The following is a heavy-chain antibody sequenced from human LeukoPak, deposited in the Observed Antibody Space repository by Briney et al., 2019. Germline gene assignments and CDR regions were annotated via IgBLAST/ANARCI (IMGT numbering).Heavy chain of an antibody. J-gene: IGHJ5*02. CDR3: AREGGSYVGWFDP. D-gene: IGHD1-26*01. Sequence: GGSLRLSCAASGFTFSSHWMSWVRQAPGKGLEWVANIKQDGSEKYYVDSVKGRFTISRDNAKNSLYLQMNSLRAEDTAVYYCAREGGSYVGWFDPWGQGTLVTVSS. CDR2: IKQDGSEK. V-gene: IGHV3-7*01. CDR1: GFTFSSHW.